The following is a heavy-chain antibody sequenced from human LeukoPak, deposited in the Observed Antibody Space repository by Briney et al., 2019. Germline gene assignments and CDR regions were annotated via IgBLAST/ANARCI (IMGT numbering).Heavy chain of an antibody. V-gene: IGHV1-24*01. CDR1: GYTLSELS. CDR3: ARRMRDYYYMDV. D-gene: IGHD2-15*01. Sequence: ASVKVSCKVSGYTLSELSMHWVRHPPGTGLEWMGGFDPEDGETIYAQKFQGRVTMTEDTSTDTAYMELSSLRSEATAVYYWARRMRDYYYMDVWGKGTTVTVSS. J-gene: IGHJ6*03. CDR2: FDPEDGET.